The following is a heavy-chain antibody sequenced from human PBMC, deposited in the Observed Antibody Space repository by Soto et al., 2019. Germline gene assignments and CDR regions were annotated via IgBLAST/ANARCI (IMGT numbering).Heavy chain of an antibody. CDR2: IIPTFGKG. D-gene: IGHD3-10*01. Sequence: QVLLVQSGPEVKKPGSSVKVSCKASGGTFNNYAINWVRQAPGKGLEWMGGIIPTFGKGNHAQKFQGRVTITADEYTTTAYMELNSLRSEDTAIYYCASYDGTLVRGGRSSPYEMDVWGQGTTVIVSS. CDR1: GGTFNNYA. J-gene: IGHJ6*02. V-gene: IGHV1-69*01. CDR3: ASYDGTLVRGGRSSPYEMDV.